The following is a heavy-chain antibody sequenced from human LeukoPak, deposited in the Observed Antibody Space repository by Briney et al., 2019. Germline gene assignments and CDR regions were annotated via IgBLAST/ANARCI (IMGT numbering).Heavy chain of an antibody. J-gene: IGHJ4*02. CDR2: ISDSGGST. CDR1: GFTFNSYA. D-gene: IGHD6-13*01. CDR3: AKLVRPPYYFDY. V-gene: IGHV3-23*01. Sequence: GGSLRLSCAASGFTFNSYAMSWVRQAPGRRLEWVSGISDSGGSTSYADSVKGRFTISRDNSRNTLYLQMNSLRVEDTAVYYCAKLVRPPYYFDYWGQGTLVTVSS.